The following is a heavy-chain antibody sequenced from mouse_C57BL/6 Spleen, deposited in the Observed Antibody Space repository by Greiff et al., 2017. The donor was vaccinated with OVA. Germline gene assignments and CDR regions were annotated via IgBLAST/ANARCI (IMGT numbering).Heavy chain of an antibody. Sequence: VHVKQSGPELVKPGASVKISCKASGYSFTGYYMNWVKQSPEKSLEWIGEINPSTGGTTYNQKFKAKATLTVDKSSSTAYMQLKSLTSEDSAVYYCARSYGYDESLYYAMDYWGQGTSVTVSS. J-gene: IGHJ4*01. D-gene: IGHD2-2*01. CDR3: ARSYGYDESLYYAMDY. V-gene: IGHV1-42*01. CDR2: INPSTGGT. CDR1: GYSFTGYY.